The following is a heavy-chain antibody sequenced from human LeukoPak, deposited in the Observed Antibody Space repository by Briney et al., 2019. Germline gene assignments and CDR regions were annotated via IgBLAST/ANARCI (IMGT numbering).Heavy chain of an antibody. D-gene: IGHD5-12*01. CDR2: ISSSSSTI. V-gene: IGHV3-48*02. CDR3: ARVRMGYDPGLGAFDI. CDR1: GFTFSSYS. J-gene: IGHJ3*02. Sequence: PGGSLRLSCAASGFTFSSYSMNWVRQAPGKGLEWVSYISSSSSTIYYADSVKGRFTISRDNAKNSLYLQMNSLRDEDTAVYYCARVRMGYDPGLGAFDIWGQGTMVTVSS.